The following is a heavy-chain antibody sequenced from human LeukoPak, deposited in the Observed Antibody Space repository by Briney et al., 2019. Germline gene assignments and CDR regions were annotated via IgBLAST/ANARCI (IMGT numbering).Heavy chain of an antibody. CDR2: ISVSGGST. J-gene: IGHJ4*02. CDR1: GFTFSNIA. CDR3: ARAGRGLRYFDWLTYDY. V-gene: IGHV3-23*01. D-gene: IGHD3-9*01. Sequence: GGTLRLSCAASGFTFSNIAMSWVRQAPGKGLEWVSTISVSGGSTYYADSVKGRFTISRDNAKNTLYLQMNSLRAEDTAVYYCARAGRGLRYFDWLTYDYWGQGTLVTVSS.